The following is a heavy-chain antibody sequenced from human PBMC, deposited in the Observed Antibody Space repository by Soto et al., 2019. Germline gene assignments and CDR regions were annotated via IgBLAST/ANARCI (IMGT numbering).Heavy chain of an antibody. CDR2: ISGSGDST. Sequence: EVQLLESGGNLVQPGGSLRLSCAASGFTFSNYAMSWVRQAPGKGLEWVSVISGSGDSTYYADSVKGRFTISRDNSKNTLYLQMNSLRAEDTAVYYCAKRTIGWYFDYWGQGTLVTVSS. J-gene: IGHJ4*02. V-gene: IGHV3-23*01. D-gene: IGHD6-19*01. CDR3: AKRTIGWYFDY. CDR1: GFTFSNYA.